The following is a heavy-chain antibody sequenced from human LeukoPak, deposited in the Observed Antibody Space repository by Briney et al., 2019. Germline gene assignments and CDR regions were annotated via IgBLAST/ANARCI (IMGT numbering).Heavy chain of an antibody. CDR2: ISAYNGNT. CDR1: GYTFTSYG. D-gene: IGHD6-13*01. J-gene: IGHJ3*02. Sequence: LWASVKVSCKASGYTFTSYGISWVRQAPGQGLEWMGWISAYNGNTNYAQKLQGRVTMTTDTSTSTAYMELRSLRSDDTAVYYCARDRQQQLVHHDTFDIWGQGTMVTVSS. CDR3: ARDRQQQLVHHDTFDI. V-gene: IGHV1-18*01.